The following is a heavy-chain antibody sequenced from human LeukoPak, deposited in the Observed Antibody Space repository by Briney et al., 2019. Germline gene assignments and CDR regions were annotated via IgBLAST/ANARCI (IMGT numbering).Heavy chain of an antibody. J-gene: IGHJ4*02. V-gene: IGHV3-30*04. Sequence: GGSLRLSCAASGFTFSNYAMHWVRQAPGKGLDWVAVVSFHGTDKFYADSVKGRFTISRDNSKNTLYLQMNSLIPEDTAVYYCARAVPSRQAIDYWGQGTLVTVSS. CDR3: ARAVPSRQAIDY. CDR2: VSFHGTDK. CDR1: GFTFSNYA.